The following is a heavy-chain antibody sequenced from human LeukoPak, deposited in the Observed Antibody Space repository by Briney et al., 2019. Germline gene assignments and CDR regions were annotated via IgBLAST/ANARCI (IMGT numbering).Heavy chain of an antibody. CDR3: ARHYNWFDP. CDR2: INHSGST. CDR1: GESFSGYY. J-gene: IGHJ5*02. Sequence: SETLSLTCAVYGESFSGYYWSWIRQPPGKGPEWIGEINHSGSTNYNPSHESRVTMTVDMSKNQFSLKLSSVTAADTAVYYCARHYNWFDPWGQGTLVTVSS. V-gene: IGHV4-34*01.